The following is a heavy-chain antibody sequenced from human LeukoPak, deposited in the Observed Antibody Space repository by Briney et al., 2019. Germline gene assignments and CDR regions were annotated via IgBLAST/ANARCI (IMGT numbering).Heavy chain of an antibody. J-gene: IGHJ2*01. V-gene: IGHV4-28*03. CDR3: ARDGFGNDDWYFDL. CDR2: IYYSGST. CDR1: GYSISSSNW. Sequence: SDTLSLTCAVSGYSISSSNWWGWIRQPPGKGLEWIGYIYYSGSTNYNPSLKSRVTISVDTSKNQFSLKLSSVTAADTAVYYCARDGFGNDDWYFDLWGRGTLVTVSS. D-gene: IGHD1-1*01.